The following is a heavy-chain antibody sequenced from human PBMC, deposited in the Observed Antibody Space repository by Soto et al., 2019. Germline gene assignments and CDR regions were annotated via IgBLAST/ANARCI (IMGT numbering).Heavy chain of an antibody. Sequence: ASVKVSCKASGYTFTSYAMHWVRQAPGQGLEWMGWINAGNGNTKYSQKFQGRVTITRDTSASTAYMELSSLRSEDTAVYYCARDREQWLVYYYYYGMDVWGQGTTVTVSS. V-gene: IGHV1-3*01. CDR1: GYTFTSYA. D-gene: IGHD6-19*01. CDR2: INAGNGNT. J-gene: IGHJ6*02. CDR3: ARDREQWLVYYYYYGMDV.